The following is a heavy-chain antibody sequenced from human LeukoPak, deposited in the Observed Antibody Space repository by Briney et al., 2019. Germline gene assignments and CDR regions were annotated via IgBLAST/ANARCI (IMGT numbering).Heavy chain of an antibody. V-gene: IGHV1-69*05. Sequence: SVKVSCKASGGTFSSYAISWVRQAPGQGLEWMGRIIPIFGTANYAQKFQGRVTITTDESTSTAYMELSSLRSEDTAVYYCARDPTAYCGGDCPPPALDIWGQGTMVTVSS. D-gene: IGHD2-21*02. J-gene: IGHJ3*02. CDR2: IIPIFGTA. CDR1: GGTFSSYA. CDR3: ARDPTAYCGGDCPPPALDI.